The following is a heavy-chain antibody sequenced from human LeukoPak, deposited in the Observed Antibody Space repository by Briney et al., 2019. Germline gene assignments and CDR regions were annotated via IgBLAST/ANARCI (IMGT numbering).Heavy chain of an antibody. CDR2: IYHSGST. J-gene: IGHJ4*02. CDR1: GGSISSGGYY. Sequence: SQTLSLTCTVSGGSISSGGYYWSWIRQPPGKGLEWIGYIYHSGSTYYNPSLKSRVTISVDRSKNQFSLKLSSVTAADTAVYYCARDTKGYCSSTSCLNWGQGTLVTVSS. D-gene: IGHD2-2*01. CDR3: ARDTKGYCSSTSCLN. V-gene: IGHV4-30-2*01.